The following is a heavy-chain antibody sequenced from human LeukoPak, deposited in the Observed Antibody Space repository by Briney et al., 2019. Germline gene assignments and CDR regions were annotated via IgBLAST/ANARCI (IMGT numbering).Heavy chain of an antibody. J-gene: IGHJ4*02. CDR3: ARLTHSSGWYGEDYFDY. CDR1: VYTFTSYG. CDR2: MSAYNGNT. D-gene: IGHD6-19*01. V-gene: IGHV1-18*01. Sequence: ASVKVSCKASVYTFTSYGNSWVRQAPGQGLEGVGWMSAYNGNTNYAEKLQGRVTMNTDTSTSTAYMELRSLRSDDTAVYYCARLTHSSGWYGEDYFDYWGQGALVSVSS.